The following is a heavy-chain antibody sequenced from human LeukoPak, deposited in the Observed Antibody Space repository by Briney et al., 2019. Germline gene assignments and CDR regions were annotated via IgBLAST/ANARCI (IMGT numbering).Heavy chain of an antibody. CDR3: ARDSTGTTVFDY. CDR1: GGSISPYY. Sequence: PSETLSLTCTVSGGSISPYYWSWIRQPPGKGLEWIGYIYYSGSTYYNPSLKSRVTISVDTSKNQFSLKLSSVTAADTAVYYCARDSTGTTVFDYWGQGTLVTVSS. V-gene: IGHV4-59*12. CDR2: IYYSGST. D-gene: IGHD1-7*01. J-gene: IGHJ4*02.